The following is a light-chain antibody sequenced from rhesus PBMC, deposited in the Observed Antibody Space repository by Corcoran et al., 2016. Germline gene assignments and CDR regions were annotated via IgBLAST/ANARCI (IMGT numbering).Light chain of an antibody. V-gene: IGKV1-44*02. Sequence: DIQMTQSPSSLSASVGDRVTITCRASQTISSYIAWYQQKPGKVPKLLIYAASSLDGGVPSRFSGSGSGTEFNLTISRLQPEDFATYCCQQHVSHPLTFGGGTKVEIK. CDR3: QQHVSHPLT. J-gene: IGKJ4*01. CDR1: QTISSY. CDR2: AAS.